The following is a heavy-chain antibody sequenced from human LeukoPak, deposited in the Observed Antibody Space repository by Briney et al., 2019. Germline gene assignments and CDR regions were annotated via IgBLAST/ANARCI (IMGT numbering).Heavy chain of an antibody. CDR1: GGSISGYY. V-gene: IGHV3-53*01. Sequence: LSLTCTVSGGSISGYYWSWIRQPPGKGLEWVSVIYSGGSTYYADSVKGRFTISRDNSKNTLYLQMNSLRAEDTAVYYCAAQGGHYDSSGYPGTWGQGTMVTVSS. CDR2: IYSGGST. CDR3: AAQGGHYDSSGYPGT. J-gene: IGHJ3*01. D-gene: IGHD3-22*01.